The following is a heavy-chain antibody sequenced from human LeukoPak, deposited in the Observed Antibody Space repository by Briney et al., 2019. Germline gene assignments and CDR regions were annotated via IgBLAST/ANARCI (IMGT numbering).Heavy chain of an antibody. CDR1: GFTFSSYW. V-gene: IGHV3-7*03. J-gene: IGHJ4*02. Sequence: GGSLRLSCAASGFTFSSYWMSWVRQAPGKGLEWVANIKQDGSEKYYVDSVKGRFTISRDNAKNSLYLQMNSLRAEDTAVYYCAKDRYCSSTSCLGAIDYWGQGTLVTVSS. CDR3: AKDRYCSSTSCLGAIDY. CDR2: IKQDGSEK. D-gene: IGHD2-2*01.